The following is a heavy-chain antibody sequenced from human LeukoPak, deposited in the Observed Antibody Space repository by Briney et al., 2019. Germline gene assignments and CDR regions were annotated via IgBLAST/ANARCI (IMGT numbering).Heavy chain of an antibody. CDR2: IGYDGTNE. CDR1: GFTFSSYG. D-gene: IGHD2-2*01. V-gene: IGHV3-33*01. J-gene: IGHJ4*01. Sequence: GRSLRLSCAASGFTFSSYGMHWVRQAPGKGLEWVALIGYDGTNEYYADSVKGRFTISRDNSKNTLYLQMKSLRAEDAAVYYCARDCYCSRTSCYAPSFDYWGHGTLVTVSS. CDR3: ARDCYCSRTSCYAPSFDY.